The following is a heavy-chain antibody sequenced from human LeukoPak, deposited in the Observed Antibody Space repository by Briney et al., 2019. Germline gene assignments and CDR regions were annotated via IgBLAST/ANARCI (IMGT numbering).Heavy chain of an antibody. CDR2: INHSGST. Sequence: SETLSLTCAVYGGSFSGYYWSWIRQPPGKGLEWIGEINHSGSTNYNPSLKSRVTISVDTSKNQFSLKLSSVTAADTAVYYCASPEVGPLGDYWGQGTLVTVSS. CDR1: GGSFSGYY. D-gene: IGHD3-16*01. V-gene: IGHV4-34*01. CDR3: ASPEVGPLGDY. J-gene: IGHJ4*02.